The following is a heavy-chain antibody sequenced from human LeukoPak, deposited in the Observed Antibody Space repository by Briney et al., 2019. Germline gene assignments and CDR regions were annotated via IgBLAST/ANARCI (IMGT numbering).Heavy chain of an antibody. D-gene: IGHD2-2*01. CDR2: ISYDGSNK. V-gene: IGHV3-30-3*01. CDR3: ARGGDDCSSTSCPLNYYYYYGMDV. Sequence: GSLRLSCAASEFTFSSYAMHWVRQAPGKGLEWVAVISYDGSNKYYADSVKGRFTISRDNSKNTLYLQMNSLRAEDTAVYYCARGGDDCSSTSCPLNYYYYYGMDVWGQGTTVTVSS. CDR1: EFTFSSYA. J-gene: IGHJ6*02.